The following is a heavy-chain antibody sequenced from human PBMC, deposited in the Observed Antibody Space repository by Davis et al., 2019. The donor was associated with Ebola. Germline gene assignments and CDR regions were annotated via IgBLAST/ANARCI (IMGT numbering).Heavy chain of an antibody. CDR1: GYTFNSYG. CDR3: VKDFWSDDPGY. J-gene: IGHJ4*02. D-gene: IGHD3-3*01. Sequence: ASVKVSCKASGYTFNSYGITWVRQAPGQGLEWMGWSYPSNGNTHYAQKLQGRVTMTTDTSTNTAYMELRSLTNDDTAMYYCVKDFWSDDPGYWGQGTLVTVSS. CDR2: SYPSNGNT. V-gene: IGHV1-18*01.